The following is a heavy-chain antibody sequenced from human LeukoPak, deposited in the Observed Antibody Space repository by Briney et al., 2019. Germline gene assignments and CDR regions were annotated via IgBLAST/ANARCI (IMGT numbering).Heavy chain of an antibody. Sequence: GGSLRLSCLASGFTFSSQAMSWVRQAPGKGLEWVSGISGGGGSTHYADSVKGRFSISRDNSKNSLYLQINSLRADDTAVYYCVRGGWGFRFDYWGQGTPVTVSS. J-gene: IGHJ4*02. CDR2: ISGGGGST. CDR3: VRGGWGFRFDY. V-gene: IGHV3-23*01. CDR1: GFTFSSQA. D-gene: IGHD6-19*01.